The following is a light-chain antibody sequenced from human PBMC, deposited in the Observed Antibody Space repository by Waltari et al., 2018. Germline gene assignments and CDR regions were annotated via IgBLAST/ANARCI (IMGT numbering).Light chain of an antibody. J-gene: IGKJ4*02. CDR1: QSISSY. CDR2: AAS. V-gene: IGKV1-39*01. CDR3: QQHYSTLPT. Sequence: DIEMTQSPSTLSVSLGDRATITCRASQSISSYLTWYQQKPGKAPKLLIYAASSLQSGVPSRFSGSGSGTDFTLTISSLQPEDFAVYYCQQHYSTLPTFGGGTKVEIK.